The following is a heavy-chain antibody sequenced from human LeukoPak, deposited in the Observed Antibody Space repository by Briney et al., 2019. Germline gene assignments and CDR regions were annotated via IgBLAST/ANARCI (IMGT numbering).Heavy chain of an antibody. Sequence: GGSLRLSCADSGFTFRSYAMRWGRQAPGKGVEGVSAISGSGGSTYYADSGKGRVTISRDNSKNTLYLQMNSLRAEDTAVYYCAKASEYDFWSGYPTPALDYWGQGTLVTVSS. CDR2: ISGSGGST. CDR1: GFTFRSYA. V-gene: IGHV3-23*01. CDR3: AKASEYDFWSGYPTPALDY. D-gene: IGHD3-3*01. J-gene: IGHJ4*02.